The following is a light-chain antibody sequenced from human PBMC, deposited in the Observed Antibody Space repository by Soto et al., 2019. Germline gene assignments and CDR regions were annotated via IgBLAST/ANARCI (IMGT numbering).Light chain of an antibody. CDR2: SNN. CDR1: NSNIGSNN. Sequence: QPVLTQPPSASGTSGQRVTISCSGSNSNIGSNNVHWYQHLPGTAPKLLIYSNNQRPSGVPDRFSGSKSGTSASLAISGLQSEDEADYYCAAWDDSLNGRVFGGGTKVTVL. J-gene: IGLJ3*02. V-gene: IGLV1-44*01. CDR3: AAWDDSLNGRV.